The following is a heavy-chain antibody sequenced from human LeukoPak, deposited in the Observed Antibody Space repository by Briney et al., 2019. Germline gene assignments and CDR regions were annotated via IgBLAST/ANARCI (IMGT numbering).Heavy chain of an antibody. Sequence: GGSLRLSCAASGFTFSSFGMHWVRQTPGKGLEWVTFIHNYETTEYYADSVKGRFTISRNNSKNTVYLQMNSLRVEDAAVYYCAKDDPTGRYLWGQGTLVTVSS. V-gene: IGHV3-30*02. D-gene: IGHD1-26*01. J-gene: IGHJ4*02. CDR1: GFTFSSFG. CDR2: IHNYETTE. CDR3: AKDDPTGRYL.